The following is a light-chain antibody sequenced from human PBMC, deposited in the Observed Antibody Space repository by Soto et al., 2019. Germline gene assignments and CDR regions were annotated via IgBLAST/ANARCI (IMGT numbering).Light chain of an antibody. J-gene: IGKJ1*01. V-gene: IGKV1-5*03. CDR2: KAS. Sequence: DIQMTQSPSTLSASVGDRVTITCRASQSIDSWLAWYQQRPGKAPKLLIYKASTLESGVPSRFSGRGSGTEFTLTISSRQPDDCATYYCQQYSSYLTFGQGTKVDIK. CDR1: QSIDSW. CDR3: QQYSSYLT.